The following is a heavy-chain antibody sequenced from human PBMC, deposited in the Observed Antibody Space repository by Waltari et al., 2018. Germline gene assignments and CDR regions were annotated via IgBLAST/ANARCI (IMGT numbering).Heavy chain of an antibody. CDR1: GFTFSSYA. V-gene: IGHV3-23*03. CDR3: AKGLAPLDY. Sequence: EVQLLESGGGLVQPGGSLRLSCAASGFTFSSYAMSWVRQAPGKGLEWVSGIDSGGSTYYADSVKGRFTISRDNSKNTLYLQMNSLRAEDTAVYYCAKGLAPLDYWGQGTLVTVSS. J-gene: IGHJ4*02. CDR2: IDSGGST.